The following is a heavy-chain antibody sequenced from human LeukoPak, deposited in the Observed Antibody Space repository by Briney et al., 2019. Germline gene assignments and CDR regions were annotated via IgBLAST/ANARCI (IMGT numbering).Heavy chain of an antibody. D-gene: IGHD6-19*01. V-gene: IGHV1-46*01. CDR2: VNPSGGGT. J-gene: IGHJ4*02. Sequence: GASVKVSCKASGYTFTSNYLHWVRQAPGQGLEWMGIVNPSGGGTTYAQNFQGRVTMTRDTSTSTVYMELSSLRSEDTAVYYCARIDSSGSYWGQGTLVTVSS. CDR1: GYTFTSNY. CDR3: ARIDSSGSY.